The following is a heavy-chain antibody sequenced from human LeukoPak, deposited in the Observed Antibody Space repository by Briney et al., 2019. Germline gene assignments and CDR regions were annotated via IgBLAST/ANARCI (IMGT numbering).Heavy chain of an antibody. Sequence: GASVKVSCKASGYTFTSYGISWVRQAPGQGLEWMGWISAYNGNTNYAQKLQGRVTMTADTSTSTAYMELRSLRSDDTAVYYCARGRITIFGVAHFDYWGQGTLVTVSS. CDR2: ISAYNGNT. D-gene: IGHD3-3*01. CDR3: ARGRITIFGVAHFDY. CDR1: GYTFTSYG. J-gene: IGHJ4*02. V-gene: IGHV1-18*01.